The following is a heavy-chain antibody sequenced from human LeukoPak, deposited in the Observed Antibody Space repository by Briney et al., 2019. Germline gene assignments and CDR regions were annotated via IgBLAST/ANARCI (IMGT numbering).Heavy chain of an antibody. CDR1: GFTFSSYE. CDR3: ARGRGGSYYPTSYYYYMDV. V-gene: IGHV3-48*03. Sequence: GGSLRLSCAASGFTFSSYEMNWVRQAPGKGLEWVSYISSSGSTIYYADSVKGRFTISRDNSKNTLYLQMNSLRAEDTAVYYCARGRGGSYYPTSYYYYMDVWGKGTTVTVSS. D-gene: IGHD1-26*01. J-gene: IGHJ6*03. CDR2: ISSSGSTI.